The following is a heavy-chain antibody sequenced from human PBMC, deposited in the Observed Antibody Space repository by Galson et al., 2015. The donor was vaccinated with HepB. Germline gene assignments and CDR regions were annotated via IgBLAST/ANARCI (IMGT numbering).Heavy chain of an antibody. CDR2: ISSRTNYR. CDR1: GFTFSTYS. D-gene: IGHD2-15*01. Sequence: SLRLSCAVSGFTFSTYSMGWVRQAPGKGLEWVSSISSRTNYRCYADSVRGRFTISRDNAKNSLYLQINSLRAEDTAMYYCARDWRPGGGEVVVLALFDYWGQGTLVTVSS. CDR3: ARDWRPGGGEVVVLALFDY. V-gene: IGHV3-21*01. J-gene: IGHJ4*02.